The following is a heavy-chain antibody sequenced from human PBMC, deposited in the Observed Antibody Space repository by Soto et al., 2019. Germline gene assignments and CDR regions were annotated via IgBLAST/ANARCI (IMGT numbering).Heavy chain of an antibody. J-gene: IGHJ4*02. Sequence: SETLSLTCSVSGGSISSYYWSWIRQPPGKGLEWIGYIYYSGSTNYNPSLKSRVTISVDTSKNQFSLKLSSVTAADTAVYYCARVYYDFWSGYLSTPEYYFDYWGQVTLVTVSS. CDR3: ARVYYDFWSGYLSTPEYYFDY. V-gene: IGHV4-59*01. CDR2: IYYSGST. D-gene: IGHD3-3*01. CDR1: GGSISSYY.